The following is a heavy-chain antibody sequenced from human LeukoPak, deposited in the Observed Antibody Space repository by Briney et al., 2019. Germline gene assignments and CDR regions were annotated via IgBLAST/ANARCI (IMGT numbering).Heavy chain of an antibody. CDR1: GFTFSSYS. CDR3: AREEYYYGSGSYYVDY. CDR2: ISSSSSYI. J-gene: IGHJ4*02. D-gene: IGHD3-10*01. V-gene: IGHV3-21*01. Sequence: GGSLRLSCAASGFTFSSYSMNWVRQAPGKGLEWVSSISSSSSYIYYADSVKGRFTISRDNVKNSLYLQMNSLRAEDTAVYYCAREEYYYGSGSYYVDYWGQGTLVTVSS.